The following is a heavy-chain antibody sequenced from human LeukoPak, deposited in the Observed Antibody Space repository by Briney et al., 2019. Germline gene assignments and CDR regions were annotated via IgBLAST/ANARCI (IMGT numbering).Heavy chain of an antibody. Sequence: PGGSLRLSCAASGFTFSSYGMHWVRQAPGKGLEWVAVVWYDGSNKYYADSVKGRFTISRDNSKNTLYLQMNSLGAEDTAVYYCAGDTPPGGDYYFDYWGQGTLVIVSS. V-gene: IGHV3-33*01. CDR3: AGDTPPGGDYYFDY. D-gene: IGHD3-16*01. J-gene: IGHJ4*02. CDR1: GFTFSSYG. CDR2: VWYDGSNK.